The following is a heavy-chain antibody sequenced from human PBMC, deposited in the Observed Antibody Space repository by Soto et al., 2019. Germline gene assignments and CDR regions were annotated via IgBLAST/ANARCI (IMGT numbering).Heavy chain of an antibody. CDR1: GGTFSSYA. CDR3: ASPLYYDFWSGDRTIYYYYGMDV. J-gene: IGHJ6*02. V-gene: IGHV1-69*12. D-gene: IGHD3-3*01. CDR2: IIPIFGTA. Sequence: QVQLVQSGAEVKKPGSSVKVSCTASGGTFSSYAISWVRQAPGQGLEWMGGIIPIFGTANYAQKFQGRVTITADESTSTAYMELSSLRSEDTAVYYCASPLYYDFWSGDRTIYYYYGMDVWGQGTTVTVSS.